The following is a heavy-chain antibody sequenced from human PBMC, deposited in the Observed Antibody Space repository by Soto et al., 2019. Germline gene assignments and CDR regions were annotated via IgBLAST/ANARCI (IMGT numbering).Heavy chain of an antibody. V-gene: IGHV3-23*01. Sequence: PGGSLRLSCAASGFTFSSYAMSWVRQAPGKGLEWVSAISGSGGSTYYADSVKGRFTISRDNSKNTLYLQMNSLRVEDTAVYYCARDNVLCDGGRCYGIPLDVWGQGTTVTVSS. CDR2: ISGSGGST. CDR1: GFTFSSYA. J-gene: IGHJ6*02. CDR3: ARDNVLCDGGRCYGIPLDV. D-gene: IGHD2-15*01.